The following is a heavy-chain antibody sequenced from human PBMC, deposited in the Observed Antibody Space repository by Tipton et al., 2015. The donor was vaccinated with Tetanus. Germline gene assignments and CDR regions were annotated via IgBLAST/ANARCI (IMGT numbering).Heavy chain of an antibody. CDR1: GYTFTTYY. CDR2: ISPESGGT. CDR3: ARYDSSGVTFDY. J-gene: IGHJ4*02. D-gene: IGHD3-22*01. Sequence: QSGPEVKEPGASVKVSCKASGYTFTTYYMNWVRQAPGQGLEWMGIISPESGGTNYAQKFQDRVTMTVDTSTSTVYMDLSRLTSEDTAVYYCARYDSSGVTFDYWSQGTLVTVSS. V-gene: IGHV1-46*01.